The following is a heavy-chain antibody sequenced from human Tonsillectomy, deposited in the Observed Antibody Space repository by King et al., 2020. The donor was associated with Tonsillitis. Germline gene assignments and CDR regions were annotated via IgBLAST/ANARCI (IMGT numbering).Heavy chain of an antibody. V-gene: IGHV2-70*04. CDR2: IDWDDDK. Sequence: TLKESGPALVKPTQTLTLTCTFSGFSLSTDEMRVSWVRQPPGKALEWLARIDWDDDKFYSTSLKTRLTISRDTSKNQVVLRMTNMDPGDTATYYCTRSQAGSNWFDPWGRGTLVTVSS. CDR1: GFSLSTDEMR. CDR3: TRSQAGSNWFDP. J-gene: IGHJ5*02.